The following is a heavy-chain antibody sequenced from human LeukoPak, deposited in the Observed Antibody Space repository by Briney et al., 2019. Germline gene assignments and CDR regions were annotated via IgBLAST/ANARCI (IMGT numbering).Heavy chain of an antibody. D-gene: IGHD3-22*01. CDR3: ARDRLIYYYDSSGYYYTPGVFDY. V-gene: IGHV3-7*01. CDR2: IKQDGSEK. CDR1: GFTFSSYW. J-gene: IGHJ4*02. Sequence: PGGSLRLSCAASGFTFSSYWMSWVRQAPGKGLEWVANIKQDGSEKYYVDSVKGRFTISRDNAKNSLYLQMNSLRAEDTAVYYCARDRLIYYYDSSGYYYTPGVFDYWGQGTLVTVSS.